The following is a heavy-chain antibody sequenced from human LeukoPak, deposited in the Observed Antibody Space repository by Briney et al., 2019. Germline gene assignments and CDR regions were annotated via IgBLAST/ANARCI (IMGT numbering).Heavy chain of an antibody. CDR1: GDSINSLDL. J-gene: IGHJ4*02. D-gene: IGHD3-22*01. V-gene: IGHV4-4*02. CDR3: AGLVGRYSSGLYYYYFDY. CDR2: MYLSGTT. Sequence: SGTLSHTCTVSGDSINSLDLWSWVRQPPGKGLEWIGEMYLSGTTHSNPFVKSRVTISIDKSKNQFFLNLSSVTAADTAVYYCAGLVGRYSSGLYYYYFDYWGQGTLVTVSS.